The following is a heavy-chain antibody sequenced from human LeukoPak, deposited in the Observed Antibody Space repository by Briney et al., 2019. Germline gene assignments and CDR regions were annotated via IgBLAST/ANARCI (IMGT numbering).Heavy chain of an antibody. CDR2: IYYSGST. V-gene: IGHV4-39*07. D-gene: IGHD1-20*01. CDR3: ARASIVTTPPGSNWNGAMDV. CDR1: GGSISSSSYY. Sequence: RSSETLSLTCTVSGGSISSSSYYWGWIRQPPGKGLEWIGSIYYSGSTYYNPSLKSRVTMSVDTSKNQFSLKLSSVTAADTAVYYCARASIVTTPPGSNWNGAMDVWGKGTTVTVSS. J-gene: IGHJ6*03.